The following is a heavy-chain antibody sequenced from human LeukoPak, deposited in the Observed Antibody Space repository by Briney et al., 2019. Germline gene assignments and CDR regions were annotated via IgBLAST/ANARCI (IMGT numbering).Heavy chain of an antibody. Sequence: PSETPSLTCTVSGDSISSYYWSWIRQSAGRGLEWIGRLHSSGTTNYNPYLESRVTMSVDTSKNQFSLMLSSVTAADTAIYYCARDSDYHASGHDYWGQGTLVTVSS. J-gene: IGHJ4*02. D-gene: IGHD3-10*01. CDR2: LHSSGTT. CDR1: GDSISSYY. V-gene: IGHV4-4*07. CDR3: ARDSDYHASGHDY.